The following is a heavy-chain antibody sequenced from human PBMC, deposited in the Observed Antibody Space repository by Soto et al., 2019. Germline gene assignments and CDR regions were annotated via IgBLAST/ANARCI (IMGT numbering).Heavy chain of an antibody. D-gene: IGHD2-15*01. CDR2: FYYRGST. J-gene: IGHJ4*02. Sequence: SETLSLTCTVSGGSISSSGYFWGWIRQPPGKGLEWVGSFYYRGSTYYNASLKSRVTIPVDTSKNRFSLNLSSVTAADTAVYYCARLTVVVAGFDYWGQGTLVTVSS. CDR1: GGSISSSGYF. V-gene: IGHV4-39*01. CDR3: ARLTVVVAGFDY.